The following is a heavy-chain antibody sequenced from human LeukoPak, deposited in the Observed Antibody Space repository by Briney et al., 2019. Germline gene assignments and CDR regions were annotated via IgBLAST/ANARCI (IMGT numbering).Heavy chain of an antibody. CDR1: GGSLSTRY. Sequence: PSQTLSLTCTVSGGSLSTRYWSWIRQPPGKGLEWIGYISYIGSTNYTPFPKSRVTISVYTSKNQFSMKLSAVTAATAAVYFCARDPTTVTKGLDIWGQGTMVTVSS. CDR2: ISYIGST. V-gene: IGHV4-59*11. CDR3: ARDPTTVTKGLDI. J-gene: IGHJ3*02. D-gene: IGHD4-17*01.